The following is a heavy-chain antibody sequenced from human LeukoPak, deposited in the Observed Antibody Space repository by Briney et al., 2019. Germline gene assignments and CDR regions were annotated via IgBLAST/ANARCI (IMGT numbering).Heavy chain of an antibody. Sequence: GGSLRLSCAASGFTFSNAWMSWVRQAPGKGLEWVGRIKSKTDGGTTDYAAPVKGRFTISRDDSKNTLYLQMNSLKTEDTAVYYCTTVEPYYYDSSGPGMKGAFDIWGQGTMVTVSS. J-gene: IGHJ3*02. D-gene: IGHD3-22*01. CDR3: TTVEPYYYDSSGPGMKGAFDI. V-gene: IGHV3-15*01. CDR2: IKSKTDGGTT. CDR1: GFTFSNAW.